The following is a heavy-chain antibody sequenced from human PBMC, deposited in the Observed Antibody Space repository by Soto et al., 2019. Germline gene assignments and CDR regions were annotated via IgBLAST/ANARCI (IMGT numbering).Heavy chain of an antibody. Sequence: TSETLSLNCTVSGGSISSYYWSWIRQPPGKGLERIGYIYYSGSTNYNPSLKSRVTISVDTSKNQFSLKLSSVTAADTAVYYCASSPGYCISTSCLVTFDYWGQGTLVT. D-gene: IGHD2-2*01. CDR1: GGSISSYY. V-gene: IGHV4-59*01. CDR3: ASSPGYCISTSCLVTFDY. CDR2: IYYSGST. J-gene: IGHJ4*02.